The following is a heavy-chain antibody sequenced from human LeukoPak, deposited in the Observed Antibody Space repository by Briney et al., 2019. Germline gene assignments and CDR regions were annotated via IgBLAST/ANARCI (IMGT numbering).Heavy chain of an antibody. V-gene: IGHV4-39*01. CDR2: IHYSGST. D-gene: IGHD6-13*01. J-gene: IGHJ4*02. Sequence: SETLSLTCTVSGGSISSSSYYWGWIRQPPGKGLEWIGSIHYSGSTYYNPSLKSRVTISVDTSKNQFSLKLSSVTAADTAVYYCANNGYSSSWYDPFDYWGQGTLVTVSS. CDR3: ANNGYSSSWYDPFDY. CDR1: GGSISSSSYY.